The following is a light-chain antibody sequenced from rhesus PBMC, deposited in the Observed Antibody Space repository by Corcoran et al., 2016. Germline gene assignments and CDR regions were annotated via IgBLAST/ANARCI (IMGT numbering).Light chain of an antibody. CDR3: QPRNTYPRK. CDR2: AAY. CDR1: QGIINA. J-gene: IGKJ2*01. Sequence: DIQMTQSPSSLSASVGDKVTITCRSSQGIINALAWYQQKPGKAPRLLIYAAYTLQGGVPSRFSGSGSGTEFTLTISSLQPEDFAVYYWQPRNTYPRKFGHGTKVEIK. V-gene: IGKV1-33*01.